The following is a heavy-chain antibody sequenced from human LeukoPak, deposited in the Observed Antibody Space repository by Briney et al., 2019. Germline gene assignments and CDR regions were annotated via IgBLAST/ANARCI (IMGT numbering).Heavy chain of an antibody. CDR1: GGSISSYY. CDR3: AREVGRLTIFGSVDAFDY. CDR2: IYYSGST. J-gene: IGHJ4*02. D-gene: IGHD3-3*01. V-gene: IGHV4-59*12. Sequence: SETLSLTCTVSGGSISSYYWSWIRQPPGKGLEWIGYIYYSGSTNYNPSLKSRVTISVDTSKNQFSLKLSSVTAADTAVYYCAREVGRLTIFGSVDAFDYWGQGTLVTVSS.